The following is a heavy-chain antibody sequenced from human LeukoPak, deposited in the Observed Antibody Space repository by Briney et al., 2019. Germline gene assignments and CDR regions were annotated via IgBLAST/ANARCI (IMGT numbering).Heavy chain of an antibody. CDR1: GFTFSSYW. CDR3: ARGHVPGSTRHWDF. CDR2: IKQDGSEK. Sequence: GGSLRLSCAASGFTFSSYWMSWVRQAPGKGLEWVANIKQDGSEKYYADSVKGRFTISRDNAKNTLYLQMNSLRVEDTAVYFCARGHVPGSTRHWDFWGQGTLVTVSS. J-gene: IGHJ4*02. D-gene: IGHD3-10*01. V-gene: IGHV3-7*01.